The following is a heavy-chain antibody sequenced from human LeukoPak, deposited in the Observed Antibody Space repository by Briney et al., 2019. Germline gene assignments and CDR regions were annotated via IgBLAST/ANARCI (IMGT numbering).Heavy chain of an antibody. D-gene: IGHD7-27*01. CDR1: GGSFSGYY. J-gene: IGHJ6*02. Sequence: SETLSLTCAVYGGSFSGYYWSWIRQPPGKGLEWIGEINHSGSTNYNPSLKSRVTISVDTSKNQFSLKLSSVTAADTAVYYCARGPLTGDSPNYGMDVWGQGTTVTVSS. CDR3: ARGPLTGDSPNYGMDV. V-gene: IGHV4-34*01. CDR2: INHSGST.